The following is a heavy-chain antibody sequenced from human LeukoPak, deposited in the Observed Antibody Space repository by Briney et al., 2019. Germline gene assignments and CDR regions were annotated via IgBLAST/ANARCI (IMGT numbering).Heavy chain of an antibody. CDR3: ARVENPYNYNWYFDY. CDR2: INHSGST. D-gene: IGHD1-1*01. CDR1: GGSFSGYY. V-gene: IGHV4-34*01. J-gene: IGHJ4*02. Sequence: SETLSLTCAVYGGSFSGYYWSWIRQPPGKGLEWIGEINHSGSTNYNPSLKSRVTISVDTSKNQFSLKLSSVTAADTAVYYCARVENPYNYNWYFDYWGQGTLVTVSS.